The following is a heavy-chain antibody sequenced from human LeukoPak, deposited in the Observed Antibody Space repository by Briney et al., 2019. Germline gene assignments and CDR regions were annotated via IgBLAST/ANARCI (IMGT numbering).Heavy chain of an antibody. CDR1: GFTFGNYW. V-gene: IGHV3-74*01. CDR2: IDTDGSIT. Sequence: GGSLRLSCAASGFTFGNYWMHWVRQVPGKGLVWVSRIDTDGSITNYADSARSRFTISRDNAKNSLYLQMNSLRAEDTAVYYCARVSQGKTGTRWGQGTLVTVSS. D-gene: IGHD1-1*01. J-gene: IGHJ4*02. CDR3: ARVSQGKTGTR.